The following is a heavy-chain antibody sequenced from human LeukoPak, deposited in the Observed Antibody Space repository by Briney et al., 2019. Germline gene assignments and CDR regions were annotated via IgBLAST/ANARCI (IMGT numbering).Heavy chain of an antibody. V-gene: IGHV1-69*04. J-gene: IGHJ6*02. CDR3: ARLAAAGSYYYYGMDV. D-gene: IGHD6-13*01. CDR2: IIPILGVA. Sequence: GASVKVSCKASGGTFSSYAISWVRQAPGQGLEWMGRIIPILGVANYAQKFQGRVTITADKSTSTAYMELSSLRSEDTAVYYCARLAAAGSYYYYGMDVWGQGTTVTVSS. CDR1: GGTFSSYA.